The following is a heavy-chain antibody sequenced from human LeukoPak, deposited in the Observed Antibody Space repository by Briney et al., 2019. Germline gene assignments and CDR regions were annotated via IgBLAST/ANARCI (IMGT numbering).Heavy chain of an antibody. Sequence: GGSLRLSCAASGFTFSSYWMSWARQAPGKGLEWVASMNHNGNVNYYVDSVKGRFTISRDNAKNSLYLQMSNLRAEDTAVYFCARGGGLDVWGQGATVTVSS. D-gene: IGHD3-16*01. J-gene: IGHJ6*02. CDR2: MNHNGNVN. CDR3: ARGGGLDV. CDR1: GFTFSSYW. V-gene: IGHV3-7*03.